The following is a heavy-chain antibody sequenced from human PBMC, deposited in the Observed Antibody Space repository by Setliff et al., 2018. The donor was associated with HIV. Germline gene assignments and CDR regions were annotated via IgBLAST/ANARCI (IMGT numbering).Heavy chain of an antibody. Sequence: GESLKISCKGSGYSFSSYWIAWVRQMPGKGLEWMGIIYPGDSDTRYSPSFQGKVTISADKSISTAYLQWRSLKASDTATYYCARHVSSGLRLYYHYVDVWGKGTTVTVSS. CDR2: IYPGDSDT. V-gene: IGHV5-51*01. D-gene: IGHD2-15*01. CDR1: GYSFSSYW. J-gene: IGHJ6*03. CDR3: ARHVSSGLRLYYHYVDV.